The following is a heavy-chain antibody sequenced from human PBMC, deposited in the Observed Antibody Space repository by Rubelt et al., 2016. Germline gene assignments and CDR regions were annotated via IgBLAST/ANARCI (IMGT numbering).Heavy chain of an antibody. CDR1: GFTFSSYA. CDR3: AKAPSYYYDSSGPTRYSSAPLDY. V-gene: IGHV3-23*01. CDR2: ISGSGGST. Sequence: EVQLLESGGGLVQPGGSLRLSCAASGFTFSSYAMSWVRQAPGKGLEWVSAISGSGGSTYYADSVKGRFTISRDNSKNTWYLQMNSLRAEDTAVYYCAKAPSYYYDSSGPTRYSSAPLDYWGQGTLVTVSS. D-gene: IGHD3-22*01. J-gene: IGHJ4*02.